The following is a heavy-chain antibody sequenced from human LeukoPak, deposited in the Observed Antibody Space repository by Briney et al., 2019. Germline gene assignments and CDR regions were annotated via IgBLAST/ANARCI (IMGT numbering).Heavy chain of an antibody. CDR2: VSPDGNLA. V-gene: IGHV3-74*01. CDR3: ARDLSFSPDH. J-gene: IGHJ4*02. CDR1: GFTLSSSW. Sequence: PGGSLRLSCAGSGFTLSSSWMRWVRQAPGKGPVWVAHVSPDGNLANYADSVKGRFIISRDNAKNTLFLQMNSLRVEDTAVYYCARDLSFSPDHWGQGTLVTVSS.